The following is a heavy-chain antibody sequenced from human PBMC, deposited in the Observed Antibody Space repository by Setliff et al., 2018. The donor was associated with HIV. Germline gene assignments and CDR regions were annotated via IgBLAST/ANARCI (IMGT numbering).Heavy chain of an antibody. Sequence: GESLKLSCRGSGYTFTNYWIGWVRQMPGRGLEWMGIIYPGDSDTRYSPSFEGQVTMSADKSINTAYLQWNSLKASDTAMYYCARQPTDTSGYNNWFDSWGQGTLVTVSS. D-gene: IGHD3-3*01. V-gene: IGHV5-51*01. J-gene: IGHJ5*01. CDR1: GYTFTNYW. CDR2: IYPGDSDT. CDR3: ARQPTDTSGYNNWFDS.